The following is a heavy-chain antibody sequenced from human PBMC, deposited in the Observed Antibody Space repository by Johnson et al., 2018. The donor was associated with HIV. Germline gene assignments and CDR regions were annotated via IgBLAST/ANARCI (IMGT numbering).Heavy chain of an antibody. CDR3: ARDRNYNWNYDGGDAFDI. V-gene: IGHV3-30*19. CDR1: GFTFSYYG. J-gene: IGHJ3*02. CDR2: ISYDGSSK. D-gene: IGHD1-7*01. Sequence: QVHLVESGGGVVQPGRSLRLSCAASGFTFSYYGIHWVRQAPGKGLEWVAVISYDGSSKYYADSVKGRFTISRDNSKNTLYVQMNSLRADDTAVYYCARDRNYNWNYDGGDAFDIWGQGTMVTVSS.